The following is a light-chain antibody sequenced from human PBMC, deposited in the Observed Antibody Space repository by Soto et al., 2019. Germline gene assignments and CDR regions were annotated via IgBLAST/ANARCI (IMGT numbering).Light chain of an antibody. CDR1: SSNIGAGYD. Sequence: LTQPPSVSGAPGQRVTISCTGSSSNIGAGYDVHWYQQLPGTAPKLLIYGNSNRPSGVPDRFSGSKSGTSASLAITGLQAEDEADYYCQSYDSSLSGWVFGGGTKLTVL. CDR2: GNS. V-gene: IGLV1-40*01. CDR3: QSYDSSLSGWV. J-gene: IGLJ3*02.